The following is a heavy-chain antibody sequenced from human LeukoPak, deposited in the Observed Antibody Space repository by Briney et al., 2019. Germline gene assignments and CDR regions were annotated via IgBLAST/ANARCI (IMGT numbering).Heavy chain of an antibody. J-gene: IGHJ4*02. V-gene: IGHV3-11*01. CDR3: ARNIYYYDSSGYRRNYYFDY. CDR1: GFTFSDYY. CDR2: ISSGGSTI. Sequence: PGGSLRLSCAASGFTFSDYYMSWIRQAPGKGLEWVSYISSGGSTIYYAGSVRGRFTISSDNAKNSLDLQMNSLRAEDTAVYYCARNIYYYDSSGYRRNYYFDYWGQGTLVTVSS. D-gene: IGHD3-22*01.